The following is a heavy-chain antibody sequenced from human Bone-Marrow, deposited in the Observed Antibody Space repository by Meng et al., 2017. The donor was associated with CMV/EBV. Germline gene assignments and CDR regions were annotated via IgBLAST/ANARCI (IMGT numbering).Heavy chain of an antibody. D-gene: IGHD3-10*01. CDR1: GYTFTGYY. V-gene: IGHV1-2*02. CDR2: INPNSGGT. CDR3: ARALIRGVRIDY. J-gene: IGHJ4*02. Sequence: ASVKVSCKASGYTFTGYYIYWVRQAPGQGLEWMGWINPNSGGTDYAQKFQGRVTMTRDTSISTAYMELSRLRSDDTAVYFCARALIRGVRIDYWGQGTLVTVSS.